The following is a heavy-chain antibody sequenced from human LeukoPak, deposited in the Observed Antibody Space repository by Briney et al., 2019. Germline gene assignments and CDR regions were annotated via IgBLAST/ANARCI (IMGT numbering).Heavy chain of an antibody. J-gene: IGHJ3*02. CDR3: ARTRAVYDAFDI. V-gene: IGHV4-59*08. D-gene: IGHD2-8*01. CDR2: IYYSGST. CDR1: GGSVGGHY. Sequence: SDTLSLTCNVSGGSVGGHYWTWIRQPPGKGLEGIGYIYYSGSTNYNPSLKSRVTISVDTSKNQFSLKLSSVTAADTAVYYCARTRAVYDAFDIWGQGTMVTVSS.